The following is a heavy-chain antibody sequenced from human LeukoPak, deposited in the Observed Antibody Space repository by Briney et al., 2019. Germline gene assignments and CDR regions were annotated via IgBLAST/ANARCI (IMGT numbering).Heavy chain of an antibody. J-gene: IGHJ4*02. Sequence: SQTLSLTCSVSGRSVSSDVYYCSWVRRHPGKGLEGIGYVYYSGSSYYIPSLESRVTMSLEVSKNPFALELRSVTAADTAVYYCARVKVLRFLEWFLDFWGQGALVTVSS. CDR3: ARVKVLRFLEWFLDF. CDR2: VYYSGSS. D-gene: IGHD3-3*01. V-gene: IGHV4-31*03. CDR1: GRSVSSDVYY.